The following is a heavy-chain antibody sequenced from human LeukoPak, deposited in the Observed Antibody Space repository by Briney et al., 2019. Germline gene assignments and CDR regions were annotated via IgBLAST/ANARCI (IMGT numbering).Heavy chain of an antibody. CDR3: ASSSSYGDSYYYYMDV. CDR2: ISSSGDTI. J-gene: IGHJ6*03. V-gene: IGHV3-48*01. D-gene: IGHD3-16*01. Sequence: GGSLRLSCVTSGFTFSNYDINWVRQAPGKGLEWISYISSSGDTIKYADSVKGRFSISRDNGKSSLFLQMNGLRAEDTAVYYCASSSSYGDSYYYYMDVWGKGTSVTVSS. CDR1: GFTFSNYD.